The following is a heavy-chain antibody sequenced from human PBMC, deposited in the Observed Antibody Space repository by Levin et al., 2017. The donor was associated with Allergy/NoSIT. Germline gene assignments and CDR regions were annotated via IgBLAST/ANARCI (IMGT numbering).Heavy chain of an antibody. D-gene: IGHD3-16*01. V-gene: IGHV3-7*04. J-gene: IGHJ4*02. CDR1: GFPFSSYW. Sequence: LAGGSLRLSCDASGFPFSSYWMSWVRQAPGKGLEWVANIKQDGSEIYYVDSVKGRFTISRDNAKNSVYLQMNSLRAGDTAVYYCARLITFRDGGNVDSWGQGTLVTVSS. CDR2: IKQDGSEI. CDR3: ARLITFRDGGNVDS.